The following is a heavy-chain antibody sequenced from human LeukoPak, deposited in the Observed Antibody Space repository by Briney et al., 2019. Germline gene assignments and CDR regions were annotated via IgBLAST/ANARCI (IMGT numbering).Heavy chain of an antibody. CDR2: IYPGDSDT. CDR1: GYSFTSYW. CDR3: ARRSDCSGGSCYLSYYGMDV. V-gene: IGHV5-51*01. Sequence: GESLKISCKGSGYSFTSYWIGWVRQMPGKGLEWMGIIYPGDSDTRYSPSFQGQVTISADKSISTAYLQWSSLKASDTAMYYCARRSDCSGGSCYLSYYGMDVWGQGTTVTVSS. J-gene: IGHJ6*02. D-gene: IGHD2-15*01.